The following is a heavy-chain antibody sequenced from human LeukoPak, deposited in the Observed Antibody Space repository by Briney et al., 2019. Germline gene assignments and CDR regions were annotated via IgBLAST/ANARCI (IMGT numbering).Heavy chain of an antibody. D-gene: IGHD3-10*01. Sequence: SETLSLTCAVYGGSFSGYYWSWIRQPPGKGLEWIGEINHSGSTNYNPSLKSRVTISVDTSKNQFSPKLSSVTAADTAVYYCARVYGSGTIPDYWGQGTLVTVSS. CDR1: GGSFSGYY. J-gene: IGHJ4*02. CDR2: INHSGST. V-gene: IGHV4-34*01. CDR3: ARVYGSGTIPDY.